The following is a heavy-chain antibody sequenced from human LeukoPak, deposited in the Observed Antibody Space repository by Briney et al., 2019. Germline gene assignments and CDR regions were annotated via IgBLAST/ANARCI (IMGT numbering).Heavy chain of an antibody. D-gene: IGHD1-26*01. CDR2: ISSSGSTI. Sequence: GGSLRLSCAASGFTFSSYEMNWVRQAPGKGLEWVSYISSSGSTIYYADSVKGRFTISRDNAKNSLYLQMNSLRAVDTAVYYCARAEWEPTLDYWGQGTLVTVSS. CDR1: GFTFSSYE. J-gene: IGHJ4*02. V-gene: IGHV3-48*03. CDR3: ARAEWEPTLDY.